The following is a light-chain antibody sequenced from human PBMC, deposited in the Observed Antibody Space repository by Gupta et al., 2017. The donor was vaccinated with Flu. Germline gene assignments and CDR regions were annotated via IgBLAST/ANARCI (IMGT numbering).Light chain of an antibody. CDR3: QQYDLSKT. CDR2: DAS. CDR1: QTISRSR. V-gene: IGKV3-20*01. Sequence: GERATLSCRASQTISRSRLAWYQQKPGQAPRLLIYDASNRAPGIPDRFSGSGSGTDLTLTINRLEPEDFAVYYCQQYDLSKTFGQGTKVEI. J-gene: IGKJ1*01.